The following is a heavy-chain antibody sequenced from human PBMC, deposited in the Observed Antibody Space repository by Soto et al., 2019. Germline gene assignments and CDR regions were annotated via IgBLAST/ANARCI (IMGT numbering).Heavy chain of an antibody. CDR3: AKSLTMIVVVIIGDAFDI. CDR2: ISGSGGST. J-gene: IGHJ3*02. V-gene: IGHV3-23*01. Sequence: GGSLRLSCAASGFTFSSYAMSWVRQAPGKGLEWVSAISGSGGSTYYADSVKGRFTTSRDNSKNTLYLQMNSLRAEDTAVYYCAKSLTMIVVVIIGDAFDIWGQGTMVTV. CDR1: GFTFSSYA. D-gene: IGHD3-22*01.